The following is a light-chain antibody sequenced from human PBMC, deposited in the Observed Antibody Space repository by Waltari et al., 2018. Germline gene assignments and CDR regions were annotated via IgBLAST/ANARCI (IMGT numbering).Light chain of an antibody. J-gene: IGKJ1*01. V-gene: IGKV1-6*01. Sequence: AIQMTQSPSSLSASVGDRVTITCRASQGIRNDLGWYQQRPGKAPMLLIYDASSVQTGVPSRFSGRGSGTGFTLTISSLQPEDFGTYYCLQDYSYPWTFGQGTKVEVK. CDR3: LQDYSYPWT. CDR1: QGIRND. CDR2: DAS.